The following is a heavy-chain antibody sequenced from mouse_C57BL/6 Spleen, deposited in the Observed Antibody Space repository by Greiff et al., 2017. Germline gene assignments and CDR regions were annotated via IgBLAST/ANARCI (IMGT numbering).Heavy chain of an antibody. Sequence: QVQLHQSGAELVKPGDSVKISCKASGYAFSSYWMNWVRQRPGKGLEWIGQIYPGDGETNYNGKFKGKATLTADKSSSTAYMQLSSLTSEDSAVYFCAKRGVLRGYFDYWGQGTTLTGSS. J-gene: IGHJ2*01. V-gene: IGHV1-80*01. CDR3: AKRGVLRGYFDY. CDR2: IYPGDGET. D-gene: IGHD1-1*01. CDR1: GYAFSSYW.